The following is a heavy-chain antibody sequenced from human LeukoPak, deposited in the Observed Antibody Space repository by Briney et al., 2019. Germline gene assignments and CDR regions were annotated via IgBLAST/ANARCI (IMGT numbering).Heavy chain of an antibody. CDR3: AGFWSGYYGFDY. D-gene: IGHD3-3*01. CDR1: GGSISSGSYY. Sequence: SGTLSLTCTVSGGSISSGSYYWSWIRQPAGTGLEWIGRIYTSGSTNYNPSLKSRVTISVDTSKNQFSLKLSSVTAADTAVYYCAGFWSGYYGFDYWGQGTLVTVSS. V-gene: IGHV4-61*02. J-gene: IGHJ4*02. CDR2: IYTSGST.